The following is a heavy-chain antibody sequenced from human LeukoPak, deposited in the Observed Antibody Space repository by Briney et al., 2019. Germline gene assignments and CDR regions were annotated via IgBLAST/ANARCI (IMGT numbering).Heavy chain of an antibody. J-gene: IGHJ4*02. CDR2: IFYTGST. Sequence: SETLSLTCTVSGDSISNYYWSWFRQPPGKGLEWIGYIFYTGSTNYNPSLKSRVAMSVDTSKNQFSLKLSSVTAADTAVYYCARGSRIFYDSSGYDYWGQGTLVTVSS. CDR3: ARGSRIFYDSSGYDY. D-gene: IGHD3-22*01. CDR1: GDSISNYY. V-gene: IGHV4-59*08.